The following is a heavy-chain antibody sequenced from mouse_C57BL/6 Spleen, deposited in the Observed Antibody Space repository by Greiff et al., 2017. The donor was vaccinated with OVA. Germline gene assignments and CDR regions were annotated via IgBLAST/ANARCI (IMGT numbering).Heavy chain of an antibody. V-gene: IGHV3-6*01. CDR2: ISYDGSN. D-gene: IGHD1-1*01. J-gene: IGHJ1*03. Sequence: VQLQQSGPGLVKPSQSLSLTCSVTGYSITSGYYWNWIRQFPGNKLEWMGYISYDGSNNYNPSLKNRISITRDTSKNQFFLKLNSVTTEDTATYYCARLAIITTVVEGYFDVWGTGTTVTVSS. CDR1: GYSITSGYY. CDR3: ARLAIITTVVEGYFDV.